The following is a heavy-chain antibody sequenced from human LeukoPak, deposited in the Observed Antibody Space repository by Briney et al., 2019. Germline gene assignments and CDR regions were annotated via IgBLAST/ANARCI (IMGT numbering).Heavy chain of an antibody. D-gene: IGHD5-12*01. CDR3: AKGSGYDTDFDY. Sequence: GGSLRLSCAASGFTFSTYVMSWVRQAPGKGLEWVSGISGSGDNTYYADSVKGRFTISRDNSKDTLYLQMNSLRAEDTAVYYCAKGSGYDTDFDYWGQGTLVSVSS. J-gene: IGHJ4*02. CDR2: ISGSGDNT. CDR1: GFTFSTYV. V-gene: IGHV3-23*01.